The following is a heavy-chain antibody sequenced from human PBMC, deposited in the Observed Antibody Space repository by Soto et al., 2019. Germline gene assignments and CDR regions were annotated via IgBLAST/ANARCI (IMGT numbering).Heavy chain of an antibody. D-gene: IGHD2-15*01. CDR1: GGSISSGGYY. CDR2: IYYSGST. CDR3: AINQRTRYCYNVSVY. J-gene: IGHJ4*01. Sequence: QVQLQESGPGLVKPSQTLSLTCTVSGGSISSGGYYWSWLRQHPGQGLEWIGYIYYSGSTYYNPSLMTRVTISVDTSKNQCSLKLSSVTAADPAVYYGAINQRTRYCYNVSVYRGQGTLVTLSP. V-gene: IGHV4-31*03.